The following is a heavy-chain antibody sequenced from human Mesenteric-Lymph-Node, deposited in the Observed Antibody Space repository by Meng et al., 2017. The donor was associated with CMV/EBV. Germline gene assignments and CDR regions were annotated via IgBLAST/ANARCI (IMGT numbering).Heavy chain of an antibody. Sequence: GSLRLSCTVSGGSITSSSYFWGWIRQPPGKGLEWLGSISYIGNTFDSPSLKSRVAISLDTSRNQISLTLTSVTAADTAVYYCARADSGMILDCWGQGALVTVSS. D-gene: IGHD3/OR15-3a*01. J-gene: IGHJ4*02. CDR2: ISYIGNT. CDR1: GGSITSSSYF. CDR3: ARADSGMILDC. V-gene: IGHV4-39*07.